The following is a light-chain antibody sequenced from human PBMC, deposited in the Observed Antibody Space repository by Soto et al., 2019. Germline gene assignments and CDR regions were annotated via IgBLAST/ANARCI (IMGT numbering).Light chain of an antibody. J-gene: IGKJ1*01. CDR1: QSLSSY. Sequence: EIVLTQSPGTLSLSPGERATLSCRASQSLSSYLAWYQQKPGQAPRLLIYGVSSRAIGIPDRFSGSGSGTDFTLTISRLEPEDFAVYYCQQYGSSPSFGQGTKVDI. V-gene: IGKV3-20*01. CDR3: QQYGSSPS. CDR2: GVS.